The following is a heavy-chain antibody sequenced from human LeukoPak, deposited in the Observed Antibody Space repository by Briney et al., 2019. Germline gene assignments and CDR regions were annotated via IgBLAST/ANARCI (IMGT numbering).Heavy chain of an antibody. J-gene: IGHJ4*02. Sequence: GGSLRLSCVASGFALSTYWMDWVRQAPGKGPVWISHISGDGSRTSYADSVKGRFTIFRDNAKNTLYLQMDSLRAEDTAVYYCGRNRGYDALDYWGQGTLVTVSS. V-gene: IGHV3-74*01. D-gene: IGHD5-12*01. CDR1: GFALSTYW. CDR3: GRNRGYDALDY. CDR2: ISGDGSRT.